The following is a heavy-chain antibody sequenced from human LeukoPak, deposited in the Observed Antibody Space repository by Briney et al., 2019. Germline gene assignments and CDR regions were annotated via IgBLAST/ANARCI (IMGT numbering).Heavy chain of an antibody. J-gene: IGHJ5*02. CDR3: ARADYGDYEDNWFDP. Sequence: GASVKVSCKASGYTFTSYGISWVRQAPGQGLEWMGWISAYNGNTNYAQKLQGRVTVTTDTSTSTAYMELRSLRSDDTAVYYCARADYGDYEDNWFDPWGQGTLVTVSS. D-gene: IGHD4-17*01. CDR1: GYTFTSYG. V-gene: IGHV1-18*01. CDR2: ISAYNGNT.